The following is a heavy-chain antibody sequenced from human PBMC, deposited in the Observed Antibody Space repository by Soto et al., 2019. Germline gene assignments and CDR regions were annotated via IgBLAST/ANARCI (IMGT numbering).Heavy chain of an antibody. CDR1: GGTFSSYA. D-gene: IGHD3-3*01. J-gene: IGHJ5*02. CDR3: ARGVTIVNWFDP. V-gene: IGHV1-69*13. Sequence: GASVKVSCKASGGTFSSYAISWVRQAPGQGLEWMGGIIPIFGTANYAQKFQGRVTITADESTSTAYMELSSLRSEDTAVYYCARGVTIVNWFDPWGQGTLVTVSS. CDR2: IIPIFGTA.